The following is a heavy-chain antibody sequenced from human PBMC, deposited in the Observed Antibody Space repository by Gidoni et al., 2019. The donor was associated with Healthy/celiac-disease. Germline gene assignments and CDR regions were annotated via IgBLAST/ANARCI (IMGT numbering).Heavy chain of an antibody. CDR3: ARGLEMARTTNWFDP. Sequence: QVQLVQSGAEAKKPGSSVKVSSKPPGGTLSSYAITWVRQAPGQGLEWMGGIVTIFGTANYAQKFQGRVTITAGESTSTAYMELSSLRSEDTAVYYCARGLEMARTTNWFDPWGQGTLVTVSS. CDR2: IVTIFGTA. V-gene: IGHV1-69*12. D-gene: IGHD5-12*01. CDR1: GGTLSSYA. J-gene: IGHJ5*02.